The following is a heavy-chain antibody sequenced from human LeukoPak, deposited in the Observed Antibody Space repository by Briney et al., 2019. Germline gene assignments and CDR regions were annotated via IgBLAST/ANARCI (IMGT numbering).Heavy chain of an antibody. Sequence: PGGSLRLSCAASGFTFSSYAMSWVRQAPGKGLEWVSAISGSGGSTYYADSVKGRFTISRDNSKNTLYLQMNSLRAEDTAVYYCAKHQPGYDSSGYYYRSTGAFDIWGQGTMVTVSS. J-gene: IGHJ3*02. V-gene: IGHV3-23*01. CDR3: AKHQPGYDSSGYYYRSTGAFDI. D-gene: IGHD3-22*01. CDR1: GFTFSSYA. CDR2: ISGSGGST.